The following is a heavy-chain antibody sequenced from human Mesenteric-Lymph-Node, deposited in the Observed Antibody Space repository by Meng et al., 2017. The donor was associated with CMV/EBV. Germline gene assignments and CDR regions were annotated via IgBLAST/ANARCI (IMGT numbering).Heavy chain of an antibody. J-gene: IGHJ4*02. V-gene: IGHV5-10-1*01. CDR1: GYSFTRYW. D-gene: IGHD6-6*01. CDR3: ARHAYSSSSEDFDY. CDR2: IDPSDSYT. Sequence: GSGYSFTRYWISWVRQMPGKGLEWMGRIDPSDSYTNYSPSFQGHVTISADKSISTAYLQWSSLKASDTAMYYCARHAYSSSSEDFDYWGQGTLVTVSS.